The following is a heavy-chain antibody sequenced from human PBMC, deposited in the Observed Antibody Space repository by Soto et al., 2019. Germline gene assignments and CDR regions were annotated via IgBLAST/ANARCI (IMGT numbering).Heavy chain of an antibody. CDR3: VKYYYDSSGYYGLNAFDI. CDR2: ISSNGDST. J-gene: IGHJ3*02. V-gene: IGHV3-64D*06. CDR1: KFTFSSYA. D-gene: IGHD3-22*01. Sequence: GGSLRLSCLASKFTFSSYAMHWVRQAPGKGLEYVSSISSNGDSTYYADSVKGRFTISRDNSKNTMYLQMSSLRAEDTAVYYCVKYYYDSSGYYGLNAFDIWGQGTMVT.